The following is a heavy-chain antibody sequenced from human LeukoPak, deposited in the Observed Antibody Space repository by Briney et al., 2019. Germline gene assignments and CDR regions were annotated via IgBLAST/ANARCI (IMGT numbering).Heavy chain of an antibody. Sequence: ASVKVSCKASGYTFTSYGISWVRQAPGQGLEWMGWISAYNGNTNYAQKLQGRVTMTTDTSTSTAYMELSSLRSEDTAVYYCARAVDTAMVTWFDYWGQGTLVTVSS. V-gene: IGHV1-18*01. J-gene: IGHJ4*02. D-gene: IGHD5-18*01. CDR2: ISAYNGNT. CDR1: GYTFTSYG. CDR3: ARAVDTAMVTWFDY.